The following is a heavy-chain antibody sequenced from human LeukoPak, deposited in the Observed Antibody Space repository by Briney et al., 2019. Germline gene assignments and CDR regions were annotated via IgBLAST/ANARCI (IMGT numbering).Heavy chain of an antibody. CDR1: GFTFSSYA. V-gene: IGHV3-23*01. CDR3: AKVSPYSSGPFGY. D-gene: IGHD6-19*01. Sequence: LSGGSLRLSCAASGFTFSSYAMSWVRQAPGKGLEWVSAISGSGGSTYYADSVKGRFTISRDNSKNTLYLQMNSLRAEDTAVYYCAKVSPYSSGPFGYWGQGTLVTVSS. CDR2: ISGSGGST. J-gene: IGHJ4*02.